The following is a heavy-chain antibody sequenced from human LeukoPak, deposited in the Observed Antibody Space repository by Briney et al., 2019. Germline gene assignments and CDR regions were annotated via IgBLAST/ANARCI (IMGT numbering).Heavy chain of an antibody. CDR2: IYYSGST. V-gene: IGHV4-61*01. CDR3: ARRMDNAFDI. J-gene: IGHJ3*02. Sequence: SQTLSLTCTVSGGSISSGTYYWSWIRQPPGKGLEWIGYIYYSGSTNYNPSLKSRVTISVDTSKNQFSLKLSSVTAADTAVYYCARRMDNAFDIWGQGTMVTVSS. D-gene: IGHD2-2*03. CDR1: GGSISSGTYY.